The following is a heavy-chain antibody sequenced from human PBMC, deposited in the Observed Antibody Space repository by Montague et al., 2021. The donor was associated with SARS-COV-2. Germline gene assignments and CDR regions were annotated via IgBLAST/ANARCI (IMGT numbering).Heavy chain of an antibody. Sequence: SETLSLTCAVYGGSFSGYYWGWIRQPPGKGVEWIGSIDYSGSTYYNPSLKSRVTISVDTTKNQFSLKLCSVTAADTAVYYCARDGSLRFEILIGPRHYYYGMDVWGQGTTVTVSS. CDR1: GGSFSGYY. D-gene: IGHD3-9*01. CDR2: IDYSGST. CDR3: ARDGSLRFEILIGPRHYYYGMDV. V-gene: IGHV4-39*07. J-gene: IGHJ6*02.